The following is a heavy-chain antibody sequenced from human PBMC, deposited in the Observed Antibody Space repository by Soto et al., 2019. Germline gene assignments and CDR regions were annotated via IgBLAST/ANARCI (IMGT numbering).Heavy chain of an antibody. Sequence: QVQLVQSGDEVKKPGASVKVSCKASGYIFVNYGIAWVRQAPGQGLEWMGWISPYTGNTHSATQVQGRLTMTTDTATSTAYMELGSLTSEDTAVYYCVMVDNYVTPTPQDVWGQGTTVTVSS. V-gene: IGHV1-18*01. J-gene: IGHJ6*02. CDR3: VMVDNYVTPTPQDV. D-gene: IGHD3-16*01. CDR1: GYIFVNYG. CDR2: ISPYTGNT.